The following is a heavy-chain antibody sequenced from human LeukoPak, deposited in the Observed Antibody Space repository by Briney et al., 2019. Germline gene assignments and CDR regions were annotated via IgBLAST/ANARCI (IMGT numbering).Heavy chain of an antibody. V-gene: IGHV4-39*01. J-gene: IGHJ4*02. CDR3: ARHEYIAARPDY. D-gene: IGHD6-6*01. CDR1: GGSISSSSYY. Sequence: PSETLSLTCTVSGGSISSSSYYWGWIRQPPGKGLEWIGSIYYSGSTYYNPSLKSRVTISVDTSKNQFSLKLSSVTAAGTAVYYCARHEYIAARPDYWGQGTLVTVSS. CDR2: IYYSGST.